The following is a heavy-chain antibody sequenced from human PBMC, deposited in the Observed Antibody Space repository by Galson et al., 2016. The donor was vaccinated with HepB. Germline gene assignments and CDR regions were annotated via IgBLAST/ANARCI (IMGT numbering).Heavy chain of an antibody. CDR2: MIPVFGTA. J-gene: IGHJ6*02. Sequence: CKASGGTFMNYAINWVRQAPGQGLEWMGRMIPVFGTANYAQKFQGRITITADESTITVYMELSSLRSEDTAVYYCARDLEVVAGHGMGVWGQGTTVTVSS. V-gene: IGHV1-69*01. D-gene: IGHD6-19*01. CDR3: ARDLEVVAGHGMGV. CDR1: GGTFMNYA.